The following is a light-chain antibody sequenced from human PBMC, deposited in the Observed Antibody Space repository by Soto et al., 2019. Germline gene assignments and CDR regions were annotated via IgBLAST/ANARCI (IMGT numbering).Light chain of an antibody. CDR3: LQDYTYPRT. Sequence: IQMTQSPSSLSASVGDRVTITCRASQDIRTELGWYQQQQGNAPKLLIYATSFLHSGVPSSFSGIGSGTDFTLTIRILQLADYASYHYLQDYTYPRTFGYGSKVDIK. J-gene: IGKJ1*01. CDR1: QDIRTE. CDR2: ATS. V-gene: IGKV1-6*01.